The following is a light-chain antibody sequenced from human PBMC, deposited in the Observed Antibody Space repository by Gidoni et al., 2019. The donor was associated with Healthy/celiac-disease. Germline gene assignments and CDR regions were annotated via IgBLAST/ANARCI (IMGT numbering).Light chain of an antibody. CDR2: AAS. V-gene: IGKV1-39*01. CDR1: QRISSY. CDR3: QQSDSTPFT. Sequence: DIHMTQSPSSLSASVGDRVTITCRASQRISSYLNWYQQKPGKAPKLLIYAASSLQSGVPSSFSGSGSGTDFPLTISSLHAEDFATYYCQQSDSTPFTFGPGTKVDIK. J-gene: IGKJ3*01.